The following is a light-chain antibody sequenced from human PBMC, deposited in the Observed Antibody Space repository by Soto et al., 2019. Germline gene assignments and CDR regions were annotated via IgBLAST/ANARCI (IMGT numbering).Light chain of an antibody. Sequence: QSVLTQPPSASGTPGQRVTISCSGSSSSIGSNTVNWYQQLPGTAPKLLIYNNDQRPSGVPDRFSGSKSGTSASLAISGLQSEDEADYYCAAWDDSLNGVVFGGGTKVIVL. J-gene: IGLJ2*01. CDR1: SSSIGSNT. CDR3: AAWDDSLNGVV. CDR2: NND. V-gene: IGLV1-44*01.